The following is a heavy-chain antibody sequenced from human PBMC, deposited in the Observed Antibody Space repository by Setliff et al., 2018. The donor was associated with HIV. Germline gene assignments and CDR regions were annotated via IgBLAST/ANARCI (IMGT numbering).Heavy chain of an antibody. CDR3: SRDTSRSDESAFDI. Sequence: PGGSLRLSCVASGFIFSDHHMDWVRQAPGKGLEWVGRVRNKVRGATPEYAASVKGRFTVSRDGSTNSLYLQMNSLKSEYTAVYYCSRDTSRSDESAFDIWGQGTMVTVSS. V-gene: IGHV3-72*01. CDR1: GFIFSDHH. J-gene: IGHJ3*02. CDR2: VRNKVRGATP. D-gene: IGHD6-19*01.